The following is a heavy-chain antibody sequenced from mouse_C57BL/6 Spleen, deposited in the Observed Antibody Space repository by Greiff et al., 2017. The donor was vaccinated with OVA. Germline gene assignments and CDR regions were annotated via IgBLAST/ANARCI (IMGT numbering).Heavy chain of an antibody. CDR2: ISNLAYSI. CDR3: ARRGIYYGSPYWYFDV. Sequence: EVQRVESGGGLVQPGGSLKLSCAASGFTFSDYGMAWVRQAPRKGPEWVAFISNLAYSIYYADTVTGRFTISRENAKNTLYLEMSSLRSEDTAMYYCARRGIYYGSPYWYFDVWGTGTTVTVSS. D-gene: IGHD1-1*01. V-gene: IGHV5-15*01. CDR1: GFTFSDYG. J-gene: IGHJ1*03.